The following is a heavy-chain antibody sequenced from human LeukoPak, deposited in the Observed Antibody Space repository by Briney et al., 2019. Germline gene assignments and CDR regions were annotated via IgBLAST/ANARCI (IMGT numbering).Heavy chain of an antibody. V-gene: IGHV3-13*01. CDR2: IGTGGDT. CDR1: GFTFSSYD. J-gene: IGHJ4*02. Sequence: PGGSLRLSCAASGFTFSSYDMHWVRHATGKGLEWVSAIGTGGDTYYPGSVKGRFTISRENAKNSLYLQMNSLRAGDTAVYYCAREGIAVAGKKGFDYWGQGTLVTVSS. CDR3: AREGIAVAGKKGFDY. D-gene: IGHD6-19*01.